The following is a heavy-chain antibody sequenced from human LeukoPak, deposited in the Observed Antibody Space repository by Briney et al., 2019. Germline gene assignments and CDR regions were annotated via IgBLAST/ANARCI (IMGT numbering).Heavy chain of an antibody. D-gene: IGHD2-15*01. CDR2: IIPIFGTA. V-gene: IGHV1-69*13. J-gene: IGHJ4*02. CDR3: AREVPLFEEGCSGGSCHYPPLAYYFDY. CDR1: GGTFSSYA. Sequence: SVKVSCKASGGTFSSYAISWVRQAPGQGLEWMGGIIPIFGTANYAQKFQGRVTITADESTSTAYMELSSLRSEDTAVYYCAREVPLFEEGCSGGSCHYPPLAYYFDYWGQGTLVTVSS.